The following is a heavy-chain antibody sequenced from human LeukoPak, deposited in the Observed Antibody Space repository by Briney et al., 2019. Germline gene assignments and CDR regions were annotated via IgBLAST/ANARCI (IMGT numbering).Heavy chain of an antibody. D-gene: IGHD3-3*01. Sequence: GGSLRLSCAASGFTFSSYGMHWVRQAPGKGLEWVAYIRSNNTYIYYADSVKGRFTVSRDNAKNSVYLQMNSLRAEDTAVYYCARDSELLEWLPDSDLWGQGTLVTVSS. V-gene: IGHV3-21*05. CDR3: ARDSELLEWLPDSDL. CDR2: IRSNNTYI. CDR1: GFTFSSYG. J-gene: IGHJ5*02.